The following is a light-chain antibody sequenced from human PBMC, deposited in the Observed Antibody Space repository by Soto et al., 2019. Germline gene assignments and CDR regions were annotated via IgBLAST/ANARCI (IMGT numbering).Light chain of an antibody. V-gene: IGKV1-39*01. CDR1: QSISSY. Sequence: DIQMTQSPSSLSASVGDRVTITCRASQSISSYLNWYQQKPGKAPKLLIYAASSLQSGVPSRFSGSGSGTDFTLTISSLQPEDFATYYCQHSYSNPVTFGGGTKVDIK. CDR3: QHSYSNPVT. J-gene: IGKJ4*01. CDR2: AAS.